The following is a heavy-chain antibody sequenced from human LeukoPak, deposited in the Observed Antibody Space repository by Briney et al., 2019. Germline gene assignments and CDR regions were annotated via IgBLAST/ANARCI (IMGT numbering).Heavy chain of an antibody. D-gene: IGHD6-13*01. J-gene: IGHJ4*02. CDR2: IWYDGSNK. Sequence: GRSLRLSCAASGFTFSSYGMHWVRQAPGKGLEWVAVIWYDGSNKYYADSVKGRFTISRDNSKNTLYLQMNSLRAEDTAVYYCARGMHSSSWYSLENYWGQGTLVTVSS. CDR3: ARGMHSSSWYSLENY. V-gene: IGHV3-33*01. CDR1: GFTFSSYG.